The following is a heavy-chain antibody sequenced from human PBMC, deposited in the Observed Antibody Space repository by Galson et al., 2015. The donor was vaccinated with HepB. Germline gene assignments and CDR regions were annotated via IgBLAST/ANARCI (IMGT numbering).Heavy chain of an antibody. V-gene: IGHV3-74*01. D-gene: IGHD3-3*01. CDR1: GFTFSSYW. CDR3: ARVYGGYYSYYYYGMDV. CDR2: INSDGSST. J-gene: IGHJ6*02. Sequence: SLRLSCAASGFTFSSYWMHWVRQAPGKGLVWVSRINSDGSSTSYADSVKGRFTISRDNAKNTLYLQMNSLRAEDTAVYYCARVYGGYYSYYYYGMDVWGQGTTVTVSS.